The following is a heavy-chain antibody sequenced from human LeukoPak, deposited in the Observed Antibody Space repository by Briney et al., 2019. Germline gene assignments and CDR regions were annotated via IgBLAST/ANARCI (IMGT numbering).Heavy chain of an antibody. Sequence: GGSLRLSCAASGFTFSSYGMHWVRQAPGKGLEWVAVIWYDGSNKYYADSVEGRFTISRDNSKNTLYPQMNSLRAEDTAVYYCARDKNIQLWPTYFDYWGQGTLVTVSS. D-gene: IGHD5-18*01. V-gene: IGHV3-33*01. J-gene: IGHJ4*02. CDR1: GFTFSSYG. CDR3: ARDKNIQLWPTYFDY. CDR2: IWYDGSNK.